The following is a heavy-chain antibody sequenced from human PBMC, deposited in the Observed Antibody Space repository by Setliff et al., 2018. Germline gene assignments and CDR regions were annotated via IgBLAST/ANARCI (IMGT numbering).Heavy chain of an antibody. CDR3: ARYWWGAGAYYDILTGYSDAFDI. Sequence: GGSLRLPCAASGFTFSSYWMSWVRQAPGKGLEWVANIKQDGSEKYYVDSVKGRFTTSRDNAKNSLYLQMNSLRAEDTAVYYCARYWWGAGAYYDILTGYSDAFDIWGQGTMVTVSS. D-gene: IGHD3-9*01. V-gene: IGHV3-7*01. CDR1: GFTFSSYW. J-gene: IGHJ3*02. CDR2: IKQDGSEK.